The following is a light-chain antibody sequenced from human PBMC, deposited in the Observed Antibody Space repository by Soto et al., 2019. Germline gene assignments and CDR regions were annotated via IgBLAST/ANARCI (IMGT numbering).Light chain of an antibody. V-gene: IGKV1-5*03. CDR3: QHYNSYSEA. Sequence: DFQMTQSPSSLSAFVGDRVTITCRASQTISSWLAWYQQKPGKAPKLLIYKASTLKSGVPSRFSGSGSGTEFTLTISSLQPDDFATYYCQHYNSYSEAFGQGTKVELK. J-gene: IGKJ1*01. CDR1: QTISSW. CDR2: KAS.